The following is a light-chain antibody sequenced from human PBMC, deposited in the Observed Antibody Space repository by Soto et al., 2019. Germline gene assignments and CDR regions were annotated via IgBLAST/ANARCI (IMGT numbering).Light chain of an antibody. CDR2: SYD. CDR1: SSNLGDNT. Sequence: QSVLTQPPSASGTPGQRVTISCSTSSSNLGDNTVNWYQQVPGTAPKLLIYSYDQRPSGVPDRFSGSKSGTSASLAISGLQSEDEADYYCAAWDPSLDGYVFGTGTKLTVL. CDR3: AAWDPSLDGYV. V-gene: IGLV1-44*01. J-gene: IGLJ1*01.